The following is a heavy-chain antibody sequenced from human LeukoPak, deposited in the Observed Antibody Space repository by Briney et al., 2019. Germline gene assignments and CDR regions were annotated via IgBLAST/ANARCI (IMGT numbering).Heavy chain of an antibody. CDR3: ARDKAGSWYD. CDR1: GGSISSYY. J-gene: IGHJ4*02. D-gene: IGHD6-13*01. V-gene: IGHV4-59*01. CDR2: IYYSGST. Sequence: TSETLSLTCTVSGGSISSYYWSWIRQPPGKGLEWIGYIYYSGSTNYNPSLKSRVTISVDTSKNQFSLKLSSVTAADTAVYYCARDKAGSWYDWGQGTLVTVSS.